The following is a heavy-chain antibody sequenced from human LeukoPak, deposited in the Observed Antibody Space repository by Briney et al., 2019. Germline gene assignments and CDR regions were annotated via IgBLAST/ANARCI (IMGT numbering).Heavy chain of an antibody. Sequence: PGGSLRLSCAASGFTFSDFWMSWVRQAPGKGLECVASTNEAGGDKLYVDSVKGRFTISRDNSKNTIYLQMDSLRAEDTAIYYCARDYWWNYDYWGQGTLVTVSS. J-gene: IGHJ4*02. CDR2: TNEAGGDK. CDR3: ARDYWWNYDY. CDR1: GFTFSDFW. V-gene: IGHV3-7*01. D-gene: IGHD1-7*01.